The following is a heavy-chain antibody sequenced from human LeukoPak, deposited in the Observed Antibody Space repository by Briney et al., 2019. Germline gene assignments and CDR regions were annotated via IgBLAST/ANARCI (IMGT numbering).Heavy chain of an antibody. V-gene: IGHV3-43*02. J-gene: IGHJ5*01. D-gene: IGHD3-22*01. CDR3: AKDSAIVSSSYSYNWFDF. Sequence: GGSLRLSCAASGFIFGDYAMHWVRQAPGKGLEWVCLISGDGGSTYFADSVKGRFTISRDNSKNSLYLQMNSLRTEDTAFYYCAKDSAIVSSSYSYNWFDFWGQGTLVTVSS. CDR1: GFIFGDYA. CDR2: ISGDGGST.